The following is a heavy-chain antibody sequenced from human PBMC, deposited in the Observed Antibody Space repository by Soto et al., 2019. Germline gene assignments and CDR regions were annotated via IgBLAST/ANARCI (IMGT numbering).Heavy chain of an antibody. CDR1: GYTFTAYA. J-gene: IGHJ6*03. CDR3: ARGIYYFGSGTDNYYYYYYMDV. Sequence: QVQLVQSGAEVKKPGASVKVSCKASGYTFTAYAMHWVRQAPGQRPEWMGWINAGNGNTKYSQKFPGRVSITRDTSASTAYVELTSLRAEDTAVYYCARGIYYFGSGTDNYYYYYYMDVWGKGTTVTVSS. D-gene: IGHD3-10*01. V-gene: IGHV1-3*01. CDR2: INAGNGNT.